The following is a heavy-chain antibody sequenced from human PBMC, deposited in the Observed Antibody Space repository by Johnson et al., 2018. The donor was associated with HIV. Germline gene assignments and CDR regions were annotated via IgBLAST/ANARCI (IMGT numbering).Heavy chain of an antibody. CDR2: VWYDGSNK. J-gene: IGHJ3*02. D-gene: IGHD1-26*01. CDR1: GFTFDDYG. V-gene: IGHV3-33*08. CDR3: ARVWEGAFDI. Sequence: VQLVESGGGLVQPGRSLRLSCAASGFTFDDYGMNWVRKAPGKGLEWVAGVWYDGSNKYYADSVKGRFTIFRANSENTLFLQMNRLRAGDTAVYYCARVWEGAFDIWGQGAMVTVSS.